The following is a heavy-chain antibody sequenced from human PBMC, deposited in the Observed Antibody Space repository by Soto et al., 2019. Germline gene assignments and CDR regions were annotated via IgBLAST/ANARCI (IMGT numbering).Heavy chain of an antibody. D-gene: IGHD3-10*01. Sequence: QITLKESGPPLVNPTQPLTLTCTFSGFSLSTSGVGVGWIRQPPGKALEWLAVIYWNEDKHFSPSLKSRLTIVKDTSKNQVVLTLTNVDPVDTATYYCAHRCYWFGGEDWFDPWGPGTLVTVSS. CDR2: IYWNEDK. CDR1: GFSLSTSGVG. V-gene: IGHV2-5*01. CDR3: AHRCYWFGGEDWFDP. J-gene: IGHJ5*02.